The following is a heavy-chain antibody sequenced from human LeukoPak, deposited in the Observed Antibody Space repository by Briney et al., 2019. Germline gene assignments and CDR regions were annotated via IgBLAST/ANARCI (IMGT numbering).Heavy chain of an antibody. CDR1: GYSIGSGYY. CDR2: IYHSGST. V-gene: IGHV4-38-2*01. Sequence: PSETLSLTCAVSGYSIGSGYYWGWIRQPPGKGLEWIGSIYHSGSTYYNPSLKSRVTISADTSKNQFSLKLNSVTAADTAVYYCAQKAPYSPAYSQHWGQGTLVTVSS. CDR3: AQKAPYSPAYSQH. J-gene: IGHJ1*01. D-gene: IGHD2-15*01.